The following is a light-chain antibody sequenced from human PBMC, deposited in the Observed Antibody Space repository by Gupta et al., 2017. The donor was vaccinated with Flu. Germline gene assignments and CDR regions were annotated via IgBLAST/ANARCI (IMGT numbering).Light chain of an antibody. Sequence: SCRSKQSYTLSDRNTYLRWIKQRPGQSRSRLIYKVSNRDSGVPDRFTGSGSGTDLTMKISRVEADKVGVYYCMQGTDWPYAFGQGTKL. CDR2: KVS. V-gene: IGKV2-30*02. CDR3: MQGTDWPYA. J-gene: IGKJ2*01. CDR1: QSYTLSDRNTY.